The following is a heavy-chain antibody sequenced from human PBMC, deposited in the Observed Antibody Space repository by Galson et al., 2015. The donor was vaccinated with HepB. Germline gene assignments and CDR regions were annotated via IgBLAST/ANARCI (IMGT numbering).Heavy chain of an antibody. V-gene: IGHV1-3*01. J-gene: IGHJ3*02. Sequence: SLKVSCKASGYTFTNYALHWVRQAPGQRLEWMGWINAGNGNTKYSQKFQDRVTITRDTSASTAYMELSSLRSEDTAVYYCARSVYDSSGYFKKAFDIWGQGTMVTVSS. CDR3: ARSVYDSSGYFKKAFDI. CDR2: INAGNGNT. D-gene: IGHD3-22*01. CDR1: GYTFTNYA.